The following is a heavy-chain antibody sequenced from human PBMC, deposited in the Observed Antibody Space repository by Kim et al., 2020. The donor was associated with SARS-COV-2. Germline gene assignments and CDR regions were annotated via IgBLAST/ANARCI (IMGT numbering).Heavy chain of an antibody. CDR3: ARDGTVATIEGACNWFDP. V-gene: IGHV3-48*01. J-gene: IGHJ5*02. Sequence: KGRFTNSRDNAKNALYLQMNSLRGEDTAVYYCARDGTVATIEGACNWFDPWGQGTLVTVSS. D-gene: IGHD5-12*01.